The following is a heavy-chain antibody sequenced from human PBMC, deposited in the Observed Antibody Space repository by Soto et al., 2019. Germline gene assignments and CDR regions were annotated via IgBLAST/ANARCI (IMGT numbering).Heavy chain of an antibody. V-gene: IGHV3-30*18. D-gene: IGHD6-13*01. J-gene: IGHJ4*02. CDR2: ISYDGSNK. Sequence: QVQLVESGGGVVQPGRSLRLSCAASRFTFSNYDMHWVRQAPGKGLEWVALISYDGSNKSYADSVKGRFTIFRDNSKNTLYLQMDSLRTEDTAVYYCAKVWDSRTWFFDYWGQGTMVTVSS. CDR1: RFTFSNYD. CDR3: AKVWDSRTWFFDY.